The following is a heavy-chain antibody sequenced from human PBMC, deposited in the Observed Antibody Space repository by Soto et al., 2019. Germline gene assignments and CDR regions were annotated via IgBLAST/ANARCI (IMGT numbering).Heavy chain of an antibody. CDR1: GGSINSGGYY. CDR2: IYYSEST. J-gene: IGHJ3*02. D-gene: IGHD3-10*01. CDR3: VRAGGMVRGVTDGFDI. Sequence: QVQLQESGPGLVKPSQTLSLTCTVSGGSINSGGYYWSWIRQHPGKGLEWIGYIYYSESTYYNPSLKSRVTISVDTSKNQFSLKLSSVTAADTAVYYCVRAGGMVRGVTDGFDIWGQGTMVTVSS. V-gene: IGHV4-31*03.